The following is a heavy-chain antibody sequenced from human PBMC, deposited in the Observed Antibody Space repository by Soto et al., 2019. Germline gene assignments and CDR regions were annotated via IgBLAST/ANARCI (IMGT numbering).Heavy chain of an antibody. CDR1: GYTFTDYH. V-gene: IGHV1-2*02. CDR2: INANNGGA. Sequence: QVQLVQSGAEVKKPGASVKVSCKASGYTFTDYHIHWVRQAPGQGLEFMGWINANNGGAGSAPQFQGRVTVTRDTSITTVYMELSNLRSDDTAVYYCAREGGSETLQPSYNWFDTWGQGTLVTVSS. CDR3: AREGGSETLQPSYNWFDT. D-gene: IGHD6-25*01. J-gene: IGHJ5*02.